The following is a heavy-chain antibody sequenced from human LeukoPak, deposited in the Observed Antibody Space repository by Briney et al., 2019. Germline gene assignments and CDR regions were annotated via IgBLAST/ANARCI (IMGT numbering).Heavy chain of an antibody. CDR3: ARDGGSGSYHYFGY. CDR1: GFTFSSYG. CDR2: IWYDGSNK. J-gene: IGHJ4*02. Sequence: GGSLRLSCAASGFTFSSYGMHWVRQAPGKGLEWVAVIWYDGSNKYYADSVKGRFTISRDNSKNTLYLQMNSLRAEDTAVYYCARDGGSGSYHYFGYWGQGTLVTVSS. D-gene: IGHD3-10*01. V-gene: IGHV3-33*08.